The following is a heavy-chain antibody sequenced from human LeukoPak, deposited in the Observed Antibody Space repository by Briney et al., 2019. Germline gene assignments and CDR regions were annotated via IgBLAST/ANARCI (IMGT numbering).Heavy chain of an antibody. J-gene: IGHJ4*02. CDR3: VKGRDYNDASAYYIGDY. CDR2: ITGRGTGS. V-gene: IGHV3-23*01. Sequence: GGSLRLSCAASGFTFSTHAMIWVRQAPGKGPECVSCITGRGTGSYYTDSVKGRFTISRENSNDTLYLQMNSLRAEDTAVYYCVKGRDYNDASAYYIGDYWGQGSLVTVSS. D-gene: IGHD3-22*01. CDR1: GFTFSTHA.